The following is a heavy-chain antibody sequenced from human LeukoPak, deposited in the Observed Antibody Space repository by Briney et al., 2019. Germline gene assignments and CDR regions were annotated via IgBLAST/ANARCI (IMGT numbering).Heavy chain of an antibody. D-gene: IGHD1-26*01. CDR3: ARVFPPRVGASDY. CDR1: GFTFSSYA. CDR2: ITGISGST. J-gene: IGHJ4*02. Sequence: GGSLRLSRAASGFTFSSYAMSWVRQAPGKGLEWVSAITGISGSTYYADSVKGRFTISRDNSKNTLYLQMNSLRAEDTAVYYCARVFPPRVGASDYWGQGTLVTVSS. V-gene: IGHV3-23*01.